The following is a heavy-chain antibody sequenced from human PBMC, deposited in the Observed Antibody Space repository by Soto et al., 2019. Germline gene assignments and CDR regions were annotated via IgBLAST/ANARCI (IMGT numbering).Heavy chain of an antibody. Sequence: WGSLRLSCTASGFTFISYAISFFRQAPVKWLEWVSSINGGGGTTNYADSVKGRFTISRDNSKNTLYLQMNSLRAEDTAVYFCAKVVCTSNCYDYWGQGTLVTVSS. J-gene: IGHJ4*02. V-gene: IGHV3-23*01. CDR3: AKVVCTSNCYDY. CDR1: GFTFISYA. CDR2: INGGGGTT. D-gene: IGHD2-2*01.